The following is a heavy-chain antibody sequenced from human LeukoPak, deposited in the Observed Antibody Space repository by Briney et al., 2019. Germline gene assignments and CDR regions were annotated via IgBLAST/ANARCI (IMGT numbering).Heavy chain of an antibody. D-gene: IGHD2-2*01. CDR2: MNPNSGDR. J-gene: IGHJ5*02. CDR1: GYTFSSYD. Sequence: ASVKVSCKASGYTFSSYDINWVRQATGQGLEWMGWMNPNSGDRGYAQKFQGRVTITRNTSISTAYMELSSLRSEDTAVYYCAGVLCSSTSCYSSPWFDPWGQGTLVTVSS. CDR3: AGVLCSSTSCYSSPWFDP. V-gene: IGHV1-8*03.